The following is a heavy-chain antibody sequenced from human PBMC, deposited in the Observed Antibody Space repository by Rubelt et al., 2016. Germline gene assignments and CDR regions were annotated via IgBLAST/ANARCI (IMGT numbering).Heavy chain of an antibody. D-gene: IGHD3-10*01. CDR2: IDPSDSYT. CDR1: GCSFTSYW. CDR3: ARSRADRPSDKAGDYIDS. Sequence: EVQLVQSGAEVKKPGESLKISCKGSGCSFTSYWISWVRQMPGKGLEWMGRIDPSDSYTNYSPAFPGHVTSSADKSIGTAYRQWSSLNASDTAIYFCARSRADRPSDKAGDYIDSWGQGALVTVSS. J-gene: IGHJ4*02. V-gene: IGHV5-10-1*01.